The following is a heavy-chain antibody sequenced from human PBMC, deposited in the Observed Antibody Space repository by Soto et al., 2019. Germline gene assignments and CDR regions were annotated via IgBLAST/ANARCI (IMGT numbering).Heavy chain of an antibody. V-gene: IGHV3-15*07. CDR2: IKSKSDGGTT. J-gene: IGHJ6*02. Sequence: EVQLVESGGGLAKPGGSLRLSCAASGFTFSNAWMNWVRQGPGKGLEWVGRIKSKSDGGTTDYAAPVKGRFTISGDDSRNTLYLQMSSLKTEDTALYYCVTSTKDLTDHYYLHGMDVWGQGTTVTVSS. CDR1: GFTFSNAW. D-gene: IGHD3-10*01. CDR3: VTSTKDLTDHYYLHGMDV.